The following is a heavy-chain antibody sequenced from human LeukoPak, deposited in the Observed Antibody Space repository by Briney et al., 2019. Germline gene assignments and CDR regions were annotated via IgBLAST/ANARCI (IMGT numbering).Heavy chain of an antibody. CDR3: ARAPWYYYDSSGYPHWFDP. CDR1: GGSISSHY. Sequence: SETLSLTCTVSGGSISSHYWSWIRQPPGKGLEWIGYIYYSGSTNYNPSLKSRVTISVDTSKNQSSLKLSSVTAADTAVYYCARAPWYYYDSSGYPHWFDPWGQGTLVTVSS. J-gene: IGHJ5*02. V-gene: IGHV4-59*11. CDR2: IYYSGST. D-gene: IGHD3-22*01.